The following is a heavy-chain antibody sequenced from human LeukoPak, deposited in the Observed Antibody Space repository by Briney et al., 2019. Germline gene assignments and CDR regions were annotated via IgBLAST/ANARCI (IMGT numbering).Heavy chain of an antibody. D-gene: IGHD3-16*02. V-gene: IGHV4-59*08. CDR2: IYVTGT. CDR1: GGSIGTYY. Sequence: SETLSLTCTVSGGSIGTYYWSWVRQSPGTGLEWIGYIYVTGTRYNPYLQSRVTISVDRSRNQFFLKLTSVTAADTAVYYCARHIGGGIEDMDVWGRGTKVTVSS. J-gene: IGHJ6*03. CDR3: ARHIGGGIEDMDV.